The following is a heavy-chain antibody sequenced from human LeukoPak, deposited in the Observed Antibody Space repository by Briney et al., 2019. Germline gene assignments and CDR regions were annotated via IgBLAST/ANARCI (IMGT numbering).Heavy chain of an antibody. Sequence: ASVKVSCKASGYTFTGYYMHWVRQAPVQGLEWMGWTIPDSGDTNYAQKFQGRVTMTRDTSISTAYMELSGLRSDDTALYYCAKDYGAFCFDSWGQGTLVTVSS. CDR3: AKDYGAFCFDS. CDR1: GYTFTGYY. J-gene: IGHJ4*02. V-gene: IGHV1-2*02. D-gene: IGHD4-17*01. CDR2: TIPDSGDT.